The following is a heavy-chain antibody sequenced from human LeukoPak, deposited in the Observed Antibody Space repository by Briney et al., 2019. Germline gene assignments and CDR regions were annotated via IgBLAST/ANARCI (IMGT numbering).Heavy chain of an antibody. CDR1: GGSISTSAYY. D-gene: IGHD3-3*01. Sequence: PSETLSLTCIVSGGSISTSAYYRGWIRQPPGEGLQWIGSIYYSGNTYYNSSLKSRVTISVDTSKNQFSLKLSSVTAADTAVYYCAKDRYYDFWSGYYRPSYYYGMDVWGQGTTVTVSS. V-gene: IGHV4-39*07. CDR3: AKDRYYDFWSGYYRPSYYYGMDV. CDR2: IYYSGNT. J-gene: IGHJ6*01.